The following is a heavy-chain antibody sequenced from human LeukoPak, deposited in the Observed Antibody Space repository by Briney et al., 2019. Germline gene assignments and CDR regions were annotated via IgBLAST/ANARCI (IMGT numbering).Heavy chain of an antibody. V-gene: IGHV3-7*01. J-gene: IGHJ5*01. CDR2: IKQDGNEK. D-gene: IGHD3-10*01. CDR1: GFTFSSYW. CDR3: AKEGAYPIITYDS. Sequence: GGSLRLSCAASGFTFSSYWMNWVRQAPGKGLEWVANIKQDGNEKHYEDSVKGRFSISRDNAKNSLYLQMDSLRAEDTAVYYCAKEGAYPIITYDSWGQRALVTVSS.